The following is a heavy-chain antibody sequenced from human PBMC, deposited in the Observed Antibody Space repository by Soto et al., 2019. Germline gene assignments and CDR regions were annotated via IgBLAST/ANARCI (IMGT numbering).Heavy chain of an antibody. J-gene: IGHJ3*02. D-gene: IGHD5-18*01. CDR1: GGSISSYF. CDR2: IYYSGST. Sequence: QVQLQESGPGLVKPSETLSLTCTVSGGSISSYFWSWIRQPPGKGLEWIGYIYYSGSTNYNPSLKRRVTISVDTSKNQFTLKLAYATAADTAVYYCARGPVDTPMVTKGAFDIWGQGTVVTVSS. CDR3: ARGPVDTPMVTKGAFDI. V-gene: IGHV4-59*01.